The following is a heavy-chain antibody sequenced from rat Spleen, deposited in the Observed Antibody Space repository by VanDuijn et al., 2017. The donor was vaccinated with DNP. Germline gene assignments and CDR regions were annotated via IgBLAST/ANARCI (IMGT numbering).Heavy chain of an antibody. CDR1: GFSLTDYS. D-gene: IGHD1-11*01. V-gene: IGHV2S63*01. CDR2: MWSGGST. CDR3: TRGGGYTSVMDA. J-gene: IGHJ4*01. Sequence: EVQLKESGPGLVQPSQTLSLTCTVSGFSLTDYSVHWVRQPPGKGLEWMGVMWSGGSTAYNSALKYRLSISRDTSKSQVFLKMNSLQTEDTAIYYCTRGGGYTSVMDAWGQGASVTVSS.